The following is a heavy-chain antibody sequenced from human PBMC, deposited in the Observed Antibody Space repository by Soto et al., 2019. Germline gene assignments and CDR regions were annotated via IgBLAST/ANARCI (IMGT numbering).Heavy chain of an antibody. D-gene: IGHD2-15*01. CDR3: AREENCSDGICYSEYFQR. Sequence: VQSGAEVKKPGASVKVSCKASGYIFTAYSMHWVRQAPGQGLEWMGVVNPSGGSTNYAQKFQGRITMTRDTSTSTVYMDLSSLTSEDTAVYYCAREENCSDGICYSEYFQRWGQGTLVTVSS. CDR1: GYIFTAYS. V-gene: IGHV1-46*01. J-gene: IGHJ1*01. CDR2: VNPSGGST.